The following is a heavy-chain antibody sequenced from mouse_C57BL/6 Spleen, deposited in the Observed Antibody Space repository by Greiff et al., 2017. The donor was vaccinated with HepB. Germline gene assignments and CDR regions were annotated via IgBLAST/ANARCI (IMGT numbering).Heavy chain of an antibody. D-gene: IGHD1-1*02. CDR3: ARSGGSALDY. J-gene: IGHJ2*01. V-gene: IGHV1-64*01. CDR1: GYTFTSYW. CDR2: IHPNSGST. Sequence: QVQLQQPGAELVKPGASVKLSCKASGYTFTSYWMHWVKQRPGQGLEWIGMIHPNSGSTNYNEKFKSKSTLTVDKSSSKAYMQLSSLTSEDSAVYYGARSGGSALDYWGQGTTLTVSS.